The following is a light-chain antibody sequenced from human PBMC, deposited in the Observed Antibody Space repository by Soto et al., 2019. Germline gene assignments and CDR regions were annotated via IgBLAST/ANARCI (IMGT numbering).Light chain of an antibody. J-gene: IGKJ1*01. CDR3: QQYNKWPRT. CDR1: QSISSN. CDR2: RTS. Sequence: EIVMTQSPATLSVSPGERATLSCRASQSISSNLAWYQQKPGQAPRLLMFRTSSRATGFPARFSGSGSGTEFTLTISNLQSEDFAIYYCQQYNKWPRTFGQGTKVDIK. V-gene: IGKV3-15*01.